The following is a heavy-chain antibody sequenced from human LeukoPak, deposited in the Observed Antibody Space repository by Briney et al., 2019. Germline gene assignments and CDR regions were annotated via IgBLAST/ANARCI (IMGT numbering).Heavy chain of an antibody. Sequence: GGSLRLSCAASGFTFSSYGMHWVRQAPGKGLEWVAVISYDGSNKYYADSVKGRFTISRDNSKNTLYLQMNSLRAEDTAVYHCARGNLFTGWYDLYYFDYWGQGTLVTVSS. CDR1: GFTFSSYG. V-gene: IGHV3-30*03. CDR2: ISYDGSNK. CDR3: ARGNLFTGWYDLYYFDY. D-gene: IGHD6-19*01. J-gene: IGHJ4*02.